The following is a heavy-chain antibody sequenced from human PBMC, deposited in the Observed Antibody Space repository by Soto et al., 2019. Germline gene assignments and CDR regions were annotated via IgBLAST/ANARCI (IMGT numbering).Heavy chain of an antibody. CDR1: GFTFSSYA. CDR3: AKVREIYYDSSGYYVY. Sequence: GGSLRLSCAASGFTFSSYAMSWVRQAPGKGLEWVSAISGSGGSTYYADSVKGRFTIPRDNSKITLYLQMNSLRAEDTAVFYCAKVREIYYDSSGYYVYCGQGTLVTVSS. V-gene: IGHV3-23*01. J-gene: IGHJ4*02. CDR2: ISGSGGST. D-gene: IGHD3-22*01.